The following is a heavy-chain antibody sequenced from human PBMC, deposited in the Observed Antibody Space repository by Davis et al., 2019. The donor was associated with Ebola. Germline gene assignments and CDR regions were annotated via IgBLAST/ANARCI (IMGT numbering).Heavy chain of an antibody. J-gene: IGHJ4*02. CDR3: ATCQWLLPTYY. CDR1: GFTFSSYA. CDR2: ISGSGGST. V-gene: IGHV3-23*01. Sequence: GVLKISCAASGFTFSSYAMSWVRQAPGKGLEWVSAISGSGGSTYYADSVKGRFTISRDNSKNTLYLQMNSLRAEDTAVYYCATCQWLLPTYYWGQGTLVTVSS. D-gene: IGHD3-22*01.